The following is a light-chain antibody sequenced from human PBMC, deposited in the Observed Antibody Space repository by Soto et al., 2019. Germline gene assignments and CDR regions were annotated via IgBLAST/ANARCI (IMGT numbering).Light chain of an antibody. CDR2: GAS. J-gene: IGKJ1*01. CDR3: QQYNKWPLT. CDR1: QSFSID. Sequence: EMVMSQSPATLSVSTGERATLSCGASQSFSIDLAWYQQTPGQAPRLLIYGASTRATGIPVRFSGSASGTEFTLTISSLQSEDFTVYYCQQYNKWPLTFGQGTKVDIK. V-gene: IGKV3-15*01.